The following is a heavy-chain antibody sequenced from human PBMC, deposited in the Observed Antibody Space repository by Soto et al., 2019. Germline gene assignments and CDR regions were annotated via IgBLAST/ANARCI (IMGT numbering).Heavy chain of an antibody. V-gene: IGHV3-30-3*01. D-gene: IGHD5-12*01. Sequence: QVQLVESGGGVVQPGRSLRLSCAASGFTFSSYAMHWVRQAPGKGLEWVAVISYDGSNKYYADSVKGRFTISRDNSKNTLYLQMNSLRAEDTAVYYCASNEPIGRDGYNYLDYYYYGMDVWGQGTTVTVSS. CDR3: ASNEPIGRDGYNYLDYYYYGMDV. J-gene: IGHJ6*02. CDR1: GFTFSSYA. CDR2: ISYDGSNK.